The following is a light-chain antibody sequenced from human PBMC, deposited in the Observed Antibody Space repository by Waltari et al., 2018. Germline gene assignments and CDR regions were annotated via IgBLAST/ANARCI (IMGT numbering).Light chain of an antibody. J-gene: IGKJ1*01. CDR2: GAS. CDR1: QGVSIA. CDR3: QHYLRLPVT. Sequence: EIVLTQSPTTLSLSLRERATVSCRASQGVSIALAWYQQKPGQAPRLLIYGASTRATGIPDRFSGSGSGTDFSLTISRLEPDDFAVYYCQHYLRLPVTFGQGTTVEI. V-gene: IGKV3-20*01.